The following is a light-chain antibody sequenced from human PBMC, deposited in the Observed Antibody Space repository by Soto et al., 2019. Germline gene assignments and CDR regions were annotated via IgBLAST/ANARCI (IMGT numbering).Light chain of an antibody. CDR2: KAS. Sequence: DIQMTQSPSTLSASVGDRVTITCRASQSISSWLAWYQQKPGTAPKLLMYKASTLQSGVPSRYSGSGSGTEFTLTISSLQPDDSATYYCQQYNDNWTFGQGTKVDIK. CDR1: QSISSW. J-gene: IGKJ1*01. V-gene: IGKV1-5*03. CDR3: QQYNDNWT.